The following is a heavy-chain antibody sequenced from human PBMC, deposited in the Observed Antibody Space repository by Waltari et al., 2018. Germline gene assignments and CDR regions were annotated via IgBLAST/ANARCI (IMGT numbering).Heavy chain of an antibody. V-gene: IGHV3-23*01. CDR1: GFTFSSYA. J-gene: IGHJ5*02. CDR2: MSGSGGST. CDR3: AKDKGLDWFDP. Sequence: EVQLLESGGGLVQPGGSLRLSCAASGFTFSSYAMSWVRQAPGKGLEWVSGMSGSGGSTYYADAVKGRFTISRDNSKNTLYLQMNSLRAEDTAVYYCAKDKGLDWFDPWGQGTLVTVSS. D-gene: IGHD5-12*01.